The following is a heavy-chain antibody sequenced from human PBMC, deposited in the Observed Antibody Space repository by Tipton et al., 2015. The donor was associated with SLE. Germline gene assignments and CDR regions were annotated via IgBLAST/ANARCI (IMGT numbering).Heavy chain of an antibody. CDR3: ARNYDFWSGYSHYWYFDL. CDR2: INDSGST. J-gene: IGHJ2*01. V-gene: IGHV4-34*01. D-gene: IGHD3-3*01. Sequence: TLSLTCAVYGGSFSGYYWSWVRQPPGKGLEWIGEINDSGSTNYNPSLKSRVTMSVDMSKSQFSLNLRSVTAADTAVYYCARNYDFWSGYSHYWYFDLWGRGTLVTVSS. CDR1: GGSFSGYY.